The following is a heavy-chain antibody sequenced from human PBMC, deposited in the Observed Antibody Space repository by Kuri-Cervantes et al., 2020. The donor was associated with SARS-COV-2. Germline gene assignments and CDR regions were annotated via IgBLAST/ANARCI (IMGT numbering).Heavy chain of an antibody. Sequence: SETLSLTCSVSGGSISSYYWGWIRQPPGKGLEWIGYFYSSGVTNYNPSLKSRVTISVDTSKNQLSLILSSVTAEDTAVYYCARDNVLFSGSGLDYWGQGTLVTVSS. V-gene: IGHV4-59*01. D-gene: IGHD1-26*01. J-gene: IGHJ4*02. CDR3: ARDNVLFSGSGLDY. CDR2: FYSSGVT. CDR1: GGSISSYY.